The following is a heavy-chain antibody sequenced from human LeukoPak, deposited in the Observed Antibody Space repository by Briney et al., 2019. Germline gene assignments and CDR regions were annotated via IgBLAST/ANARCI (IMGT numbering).Heavy chain of an antibody. CDR3: ARVGIRFLEQYYFDY. D-gene: IGHD3-3*01. CDR1: GFTFSNYG. CDR2: ISTSSSYV. V-gene: IGHV3-21*01. Sequence: GGSLRLSCAASGFTFSNYGMHWVRQAPGKGLEWLSYISTSSSYVYYADSVKGRFTVSRGNAMNSLFLQMNSLIAEDTAVYYCARVGIRFLEQYYFDYWGQGTLVTVSS. J-gene: IGHJ4*02.